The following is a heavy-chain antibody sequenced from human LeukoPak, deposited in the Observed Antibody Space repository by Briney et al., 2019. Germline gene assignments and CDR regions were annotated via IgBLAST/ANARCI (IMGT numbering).Heavy chain of an antibody. V-gene: IGHV4-4*07. CDR3: ARISDCSSSSCPYYYYMDV. J-gene: IGHJ6*03. D-gene: IGHD2-2*01. CDR1: GGSIRSYY. CDR2: IYTSGST. Sequence: SETLSLTCTVSGGSIRSYYWSWIRQPAGKGLEWIGRIYTSGSTNYNPSLESRDTMSVDTSKNQFSLKLSSVTAADTAVYYCARISDCSSSSCPYYYYMDVWGKGTTVTVSS.